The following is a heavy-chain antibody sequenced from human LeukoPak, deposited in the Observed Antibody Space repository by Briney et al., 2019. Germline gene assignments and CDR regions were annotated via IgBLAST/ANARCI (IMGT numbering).Heavy chain of an antibody. J-gene: IGHJ5*02. D-gene: IGHD2-8*01. CDR2: MNPNSGNT. V-gene: IGHV1-8*02. CDR3: AAGVNWFDP. Sequence: ASVKVSCKASGYTFTGYYMHWVRQATGQGLEWMGWMNPNSGNTGYAQKFQGRVTMTRNTSISTAYMELSSLRSEDTAVYYCAAGVNWFDPWGQGTLVTVSS. CDR1: GYTFTGYY.